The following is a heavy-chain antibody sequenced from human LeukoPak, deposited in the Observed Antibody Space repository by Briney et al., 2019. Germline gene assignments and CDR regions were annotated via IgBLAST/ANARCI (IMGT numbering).Heavy chain of an antibody. D-gene: IGHD6-13*01. CDR1: GGSISSNY. V-gene: IGHV4-59*01. Sequence: SETLSLTCTVSGGSISSNYWSWIRQPPGKGLEWIGYIYYSGSTNYNPSLKSRVTISVDTSKNQFSLKLSSVTAADTAVYYCARRSAAAGDAFDIWGQGTMVTVSS. CDR2: IYYSGST. CDR3: ARRSAAAGDAFDI. J-gene: IGHJ3*02.